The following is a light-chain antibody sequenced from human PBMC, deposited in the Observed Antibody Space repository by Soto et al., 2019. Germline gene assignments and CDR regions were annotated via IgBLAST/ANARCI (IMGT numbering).Light chain of an antibody. V-gene: IGLV1-44*01. J-gene: IGLJ1*01. Sequence: QSVLTQPPSASGTPGQRVTISWSGSRSNIGSNTVNWYQQLPGSAPKLLIYSNNQRPSGVPDRFSGSKSGTSASLAISGLQSEDEADYYCAAWDDSLNGFYVFGTGTQLTVL. CDR3: AAWDDSLNGFYV. CDR1: RSNIGSNT. CDR2: SNN.